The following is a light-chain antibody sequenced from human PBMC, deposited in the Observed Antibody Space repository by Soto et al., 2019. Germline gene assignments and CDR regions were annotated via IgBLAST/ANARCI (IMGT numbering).Light chain of an antibody. CDR2: AAS. V-gene: IGKV1-39*01. CDR1: QGISTY. CDR3: QQSYSTTWT. J-gene: IGKJ1*01. Sequence: DIHMTQSPSSLSASVGDIVTITCRASQGISTYLNWYQQKPGKAPKLLIYAASSLQSGVPSRFSGSGSETDFTLTISSLQPEDFATYSCQQSYSTTWTFGQGTKVDIK.